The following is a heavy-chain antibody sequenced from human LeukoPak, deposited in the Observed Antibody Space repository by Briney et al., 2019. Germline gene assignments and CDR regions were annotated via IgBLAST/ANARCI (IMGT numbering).Heavy chain of an antibody. CDR2: ISTHNGNT. CDR1: GYTFSSYG. D-gene: IGHD3-10*01. Sequence: ASVKVSCKASGYTFSSYGISWVRQAPGQGHEWMGWISTHNGNTNYAQKVQGRVTMTTDTSTSTAYMELRSLRSDDTALYYCAREETYGSGSPPDYWGQGTLVTVSS. V-gene: IGHV1-18*01. J-gene: IGHJ4*02. CDR3: AREETYGSGSPPDY.